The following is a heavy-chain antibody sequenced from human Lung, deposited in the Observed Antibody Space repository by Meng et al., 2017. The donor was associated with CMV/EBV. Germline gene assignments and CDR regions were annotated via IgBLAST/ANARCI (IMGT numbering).Heavy chain of an antibody. CDR2: IQYDGSNK. V-gene: IGHV3-30*02. CDR3: AKDREQWWWGYYGMDI. CDR1: GFAFNSYG. Sequence: GGSLRLSCEASGFAFNSYGMHWARQAPGKGLAWVAFIQYDGSNKYYADSVKGRFTISRDNSKNTLYVQMNSLRAEDTAVYYCAKDREQWWWGYYGMDIWGQGTTVTVSS. D-gene: IGHD2-15*01. J-gene: IGHJ6*02.